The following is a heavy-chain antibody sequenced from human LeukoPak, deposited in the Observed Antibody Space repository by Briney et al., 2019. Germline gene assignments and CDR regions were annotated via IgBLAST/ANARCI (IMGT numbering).Heavy chain of an antibody. V-gene: IGHV1-69*13. Sequence: SVKVSCKASGGTFSSYAISWVRQAPGQGLEWMGGIIPIFGTANYAQKFQGRVTITADESTSTAYMELSSLRSEDTAVYYCARGSHTAMVSTDFDYWGQGTLVTVSP. D-gene: IGHD5-18*01. CDR2: IIPIFGTA. CDR3: ARGSHTAMVSTDFDY. CDR1: GGTFSSYA. J-gene: IGHJ4*02.